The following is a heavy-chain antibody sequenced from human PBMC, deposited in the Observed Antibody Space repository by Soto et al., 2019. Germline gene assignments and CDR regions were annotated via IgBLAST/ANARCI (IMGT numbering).Heavy chain of an antibody. CDR1: GFTFTSSA. Sequence: QMQLVQSGPEVKKPGTSVKVSCKASGFTFTSSAVQWVRQARGQRLEWIGWIVVGSGNTNYAQQFQERVTITRDMPTSTAYMDLSSLRAEDTAVYYCAAEGYVQMAKMGRNYFDYWGQGTLVTVSS. J-gene: IGHJ4*02. V-gene: IGHV1-58*01. D-gene: IGHD5-12*01. CDR3: AAEGYVQMAKMGRNYFDY. CDR2: IVVGSGNT.